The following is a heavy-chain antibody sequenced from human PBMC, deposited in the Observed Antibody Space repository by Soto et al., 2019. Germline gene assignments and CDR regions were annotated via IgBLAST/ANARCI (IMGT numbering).Heavy chain of an antibody. V-gene: IGHV3-30*18. CDR2: VSYDGRNK. Sequence: QVQLVEYGGGVVQPGTSLILSCAASGFTFSSYGMHWVRQAPGKGLEWVAVVSYDGRNKYYADAVRGRFTISRDNSESTLDLQMNSLRAEDTAVYYCAKQGDYDGLFEYLGRGTLVTVSS. D-gene: IGHD4-17*01. CDR3: AKQGDYDGLFEY. CDR1: GFTFSSYG. J-gene: IGHJ4*02.